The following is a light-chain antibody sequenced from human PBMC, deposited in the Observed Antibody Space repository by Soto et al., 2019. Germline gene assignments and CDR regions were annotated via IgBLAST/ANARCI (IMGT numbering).Light chain of an antibody. Sequence: EIVMTQSPATLSVSPGERATLSCRASQSVSSNVIWFQQKPGQAPRLLIYGASTRATGIPVRFSGSGSGTEFTLTISSLQSEDFAVYYCQHYNIWPRTFGPGTKVDIK. CDR2: GAS. CDR3: QHYNIWPRT. CDR1: QSVSSN. V-gene: IGKV3-15*01. J-gene: IGKJ3*01.